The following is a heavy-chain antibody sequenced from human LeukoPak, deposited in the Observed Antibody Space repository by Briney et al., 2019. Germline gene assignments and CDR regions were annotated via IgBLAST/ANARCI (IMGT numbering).Heavy chain of an antibody. CDR2: ISYDGSNK. CDR1: GFTFNNYA. Sequence: GRSLRLSCAASGFTFNNYAMHWVRQAPGKGLEWVADISYDGSNKYYADSVKGRFTISRDNSKNTLYLQMNSLRAEDTAFYYCAKDHGSGSYYNLPDYWGQGTLVTVSS. CDR3: AKDHGSGSYYNLPDY. J-gene: IGHJ4*02. V-gene: IGHV3-30-3*01. D-gene: IGHD3-10*01.